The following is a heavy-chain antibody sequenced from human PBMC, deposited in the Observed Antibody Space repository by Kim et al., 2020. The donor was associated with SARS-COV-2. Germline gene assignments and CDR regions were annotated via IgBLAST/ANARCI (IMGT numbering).Heavy chain of an antibody. CDR2: IYTRGTA. V-gene: IGHV4-59*01. CDR1: GGSISDYS. J-gene: IGHJ5*02. D-gene: IGHD6-19*01. Sequence: SETLSLTCTVSGGSISDYSWSWIRQPPGKGLEWIGYIYTRGTANYNPSLKSRVSISVDTSKNQLSLKLNSVTAADTAVYYCARGSGWYLPWGQGNLVTVS. CDR3: ARGSGWYLP.